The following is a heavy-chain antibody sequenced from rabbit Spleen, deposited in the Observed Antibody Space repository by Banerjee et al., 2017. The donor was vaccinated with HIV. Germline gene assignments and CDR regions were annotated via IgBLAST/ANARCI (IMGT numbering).Heavy chain of an antibody. CDR1: GFSFNSGYD. CDR3: ARDLDGVIGWNFGW. V-gene: IGHV1S40*01. D-gene: IGHD4-1*01. Sequence: QSLEESGGGLVKPGASLTLTCKASGFSFNSGYDMCWVRQAPGKGLEWIACIDTGSSGFTYFATWAKGRFTCSKTSSTTVTLQMTRLTAADTATYFCARDLDGVIGWNFGWWGPGTLVTVS. CDR2: IDTGSSGFT. J-gene: IGHJ6*01.